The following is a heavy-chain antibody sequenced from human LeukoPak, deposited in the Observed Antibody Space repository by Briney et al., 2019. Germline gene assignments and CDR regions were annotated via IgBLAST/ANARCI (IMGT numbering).Heavy chain of an antibody. CDR3: ARDEVQLPRQCFQH. CDR1: GFTFSSYS. Sequence: GGSLRLSCAASGFTFSSYSMNWVRQAPGKGLEWVSYISSSSSTIYYADSVKGRFTISRDNAKNSLYLQMNSLRAEDTAVYYCARDEVQLPRQCFQHWGQGTLVTVSS. V-gene: IGHV3-48*01. D-gene: IGHD2-2*01. J-gene: IGHJ1*01. CDR2: ISSSSSTI.